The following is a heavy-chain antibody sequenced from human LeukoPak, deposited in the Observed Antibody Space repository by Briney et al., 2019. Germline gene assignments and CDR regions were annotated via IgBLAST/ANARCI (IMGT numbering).Heavy chain of an antibody. J-gene: IGHJ4*02. V-gene: IGHV3-30-3*01. CDR1: GFTFSRYA. D-gene: IGHD1-26*01. CDR3: AKVRRATTGLDY. CDR2: VSYNGNTE. Sequence: GGSLRLSCVASGFTFSRYAMHWVRQAPGKGLEWVAALVSYNGNTEYYADSVKGRFTISRDNSKNTLYLQMNSLRAEDTAVYYCAKVRRATTGLDYWGQGTLVTVSS.